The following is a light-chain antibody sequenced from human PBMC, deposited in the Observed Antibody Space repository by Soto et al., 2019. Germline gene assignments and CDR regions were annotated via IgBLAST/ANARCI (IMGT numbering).Light chain of an antibody. J-gene: IGKJ1*01. CDR2: DAS. CDR3: QQYNSYWT. Sequence: DIQVTQSHSTLSASVGDRVTITCRASQSISSWLAWYQQKPGKAPKLLIYDASSLESGVPSRFSGSGSGTEFTLTISSLQPDDFATYYCQQYNSYWTFGQGTKV. CDR1: QSISSW. V-gene: IGKV1-5*01.